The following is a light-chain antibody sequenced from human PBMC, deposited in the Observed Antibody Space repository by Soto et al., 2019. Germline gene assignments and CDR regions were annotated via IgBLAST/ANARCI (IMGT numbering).Light chain of an antibody. CDR3: QQYNNWPLYT. J-gene: IGKJ2*01. Sequence: EIVRTQSPATLSVSPGERATLSCRASQSVSSNLAWYQQKPGQPPRLLIYGASTRATGIPARFSGSGSGTDFTLTISSLQSDDFVVYYCQQYNNWPLYTFGQGTKLEIK. CDR1: QSVSSN. V-gene: IGKV3-15*01. CDR2: GAS.